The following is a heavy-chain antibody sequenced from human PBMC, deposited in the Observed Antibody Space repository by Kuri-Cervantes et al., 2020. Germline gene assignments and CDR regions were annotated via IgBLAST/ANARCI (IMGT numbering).Heavy chain of an antibody. J-gene: IGHJ4*02. CDR3: ARVGEN. Sequence: GESLKISCAASGFTFSSYWMHWVRQAPGKGLVWVSRINSDGSSTSYADSVKGRFTIPRDNAKNTLYLQTNSLRAEDTAVYYCARVGENWGQGTLVTVSS. V-gene: IGHV3-74*01. CDR2: INSDGSST. D-gene: IGHD3-16*01. CDR1: GFTFSSYW.